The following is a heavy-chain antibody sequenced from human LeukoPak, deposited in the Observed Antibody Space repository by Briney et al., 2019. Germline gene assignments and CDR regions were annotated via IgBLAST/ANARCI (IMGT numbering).Heavy chain of an antibody. CDR3: ARVGVAAAGRSRWFDP. Sequence: SETLSLTCTVSGGSISSGGYYWSWIRQHPGKGPEWIGYIYYSGSTYYNPSLKSRVTISVDTSKNQFSLKLSSVTAADTAVYYCARVGVAAAGRSRWFDPWGQGTLVTVSS. CDR2: IYYSGST. V-gene: IGHV4-31*03. D-gene: IGHD6-13*01. CDR1: GGSISSGGYY. J-gene: IGHJ5*02.